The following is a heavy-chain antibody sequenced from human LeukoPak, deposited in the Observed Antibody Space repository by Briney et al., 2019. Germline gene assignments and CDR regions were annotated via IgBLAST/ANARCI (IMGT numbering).Heavy chain of an antibody. Sequence: SETLSLTCAVSGASISSNNWWNWVRQPPGKGLEWIGEIYHSGSTNYSPSLKSRITISVDKSKNHSSLKLTSVTAADTAVYYCARAVRYCSGGSCYSGSHDYWGQGTLVTVSS. CDR3: ARAVRYCSGGSCYSGSHDY. J-gene: IGHJ4*02. V-gene: IGHV4-4*02. CDR2: IYHSGST. D-gene: IGHD2-15*01. CDR1: GASISSNNW.